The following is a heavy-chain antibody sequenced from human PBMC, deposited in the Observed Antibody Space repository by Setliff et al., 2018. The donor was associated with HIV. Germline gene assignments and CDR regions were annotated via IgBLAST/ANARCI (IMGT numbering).Heavy chain of an antibody. CDR2: INAGNGNT. D-gene: IGHD6-13*01. CDR3: ARGGRRIAAAGTFDY. J-gene: IGHJ4*02. V-gene: IGHV1-3*03. Sequence: ASVKVSCKASGYTFTSYAMHWVRQAPGQRLEWMGWINAGNGNTKYSQECQGRVTITRDTSASTAYMELRSLRSEDMAVYYCARGGRRIAAAGTFDYWGQGTLVTVSS. CDR1: GYTFTSYA.